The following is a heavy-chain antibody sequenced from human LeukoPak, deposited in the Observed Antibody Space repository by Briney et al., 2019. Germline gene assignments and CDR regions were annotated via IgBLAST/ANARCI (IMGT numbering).Heavy chain of an antibody. J-gene: IGHJ4*02. CDR1: GFTLSSYA. CDR3: AREAYDSSGYYYDY. D-gene: IGHD3-22*01. Sequence: GGSLRLSCAASGFTLSSYAMSWVRQGPGKGLEWVSGINWNGGSTGYADSVKGRFTISRDNAKNSLYLQMNSLRAEDTALYYCAREAYDSSGYYYDYWGQGTLVTVSS. V-gene: IGHV3-20*04. CDR2: INWNGGST.